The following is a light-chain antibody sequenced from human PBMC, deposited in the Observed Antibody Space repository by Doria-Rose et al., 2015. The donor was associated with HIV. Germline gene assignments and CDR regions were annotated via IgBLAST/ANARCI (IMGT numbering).Light chain of an antibody. Sequence: DIHLTQSPSSLSASVGDRVTITCRASQSVSTYLNWYQQKPGKPPKLLIYAASGLQSGVPSRFSGGESGTHFTLTISSLQPEDFATYYCQQSYSSPRTFGQGTRLEIK. V-gene: IGKV1-39*01. CDR2: AAS. J-gene: IGKJ2*01. CDR1: QSVSTY. CDR3: QQSYSSPRT.